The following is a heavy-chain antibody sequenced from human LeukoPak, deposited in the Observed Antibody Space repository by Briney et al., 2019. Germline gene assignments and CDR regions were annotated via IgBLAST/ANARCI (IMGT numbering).Heavy chain of an antibody. V-gene: IGHV3-23*01. Sequence: PGGSLRLSCAASGFTFSSYAMSWVRQAPGKGLEWVSTISGNGDYTFYADSVKGRFTISRDNSKNTLYLQMNSLRADDTAVYYCAKREIATAASFDYWGQGTPVSVSS. CDR3: AKREIATAASFDY. J-gene: IGHJ4*02. D-gene: IGHD6-13*01. CDR2: ISGNGDYT. CDR1: GFTFSSYA.